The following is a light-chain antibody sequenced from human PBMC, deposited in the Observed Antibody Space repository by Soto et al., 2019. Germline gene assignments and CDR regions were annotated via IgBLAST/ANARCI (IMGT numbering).Light chain of an antibody. CDR2: AAS. CDR3: QQSYSSPPT. J-gene: IGKJ1*01. V-gene: IGKV1-39*01. CDR1: QSISNH. Sequence: EIQITPSPSSLSASVDGRVIITCLASQSISNHLNWYQQKPGKAPKLLIFAASSLQSGVPSRFSGSGSGTDFTLTISSLQPEDFASYYCQQSYSSPPTFGQGTKV.